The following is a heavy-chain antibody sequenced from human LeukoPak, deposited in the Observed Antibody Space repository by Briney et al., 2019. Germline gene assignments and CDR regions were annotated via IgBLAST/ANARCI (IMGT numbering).Heavy chain of an antibody. CDR2: IYYSGST. Sequence: ETLSLTCTVSGGSISSYYWSWIRQPPGKGLEWIGYIYYSGSTYYNPSLKSRVTISVDTSKNQFSLKLSSVTAADTAVYYCARVSYDSSGYVFDYWGQGTLVTVSS. J-gene: IGHJ4*02. CDR3: ARVSYDSSGYVFDY. D-gene: IGHD3-22*01. CDR1: GGSISSYY. V-gene: IGHV4-59*12.